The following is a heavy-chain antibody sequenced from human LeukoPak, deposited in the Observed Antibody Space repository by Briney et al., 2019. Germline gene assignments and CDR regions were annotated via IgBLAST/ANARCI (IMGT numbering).Heavy chain of an antibody. V-gene: IGHV1-46*01. D-gene: IGHD2-2*01. Sequence: ASVKVSCKASGYTFTSYYMHWVRQAPGQGLEWMGIINPSGGSTSYAQKLQGRVTMTTDTSTSTAYMELRSLRSDDTAVYYCARGKTKYCSSTSCLDLDVWGQGTTVTVSS. CDR1: GYTFTSYY. CDR3: ARGKTKYCSSTSCLDLDV. CDR2: INPSGGST. J-gene: IGHJ6*02.